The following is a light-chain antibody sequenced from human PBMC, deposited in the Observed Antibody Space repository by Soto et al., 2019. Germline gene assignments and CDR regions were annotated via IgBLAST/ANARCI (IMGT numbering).Light chain of an antibody. CDR2: AAS. V-gene: IGKV1-39*01. Sequence: DIQMTQSPSSLSASVGDRVTITCRASQSISSYLNWYQQKPGKAPKLLIYAASSLQSGVPSRFSGSGSGTEFTLTISSLQPDDFATYYCQQYSSYLAWTFGQGTKVEIK. CDR3: QQYSSYLAWT. CDR1: QSISSY. J-gene: IGKJ1*01.